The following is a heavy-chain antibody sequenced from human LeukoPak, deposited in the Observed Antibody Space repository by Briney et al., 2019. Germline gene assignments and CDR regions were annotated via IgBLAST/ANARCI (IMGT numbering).Heavy chain of an antibody. CDR2: IYTSGST. D-gene: IGHD3-3*01. CDR3: ATYDFWSGYYNSFDY. J-gene: IGHJ4*02. V-gene: IGHV4-4*07. Sequence: PSETLSLTCTVSGGSISSYYWSWIRQPAGKGLEWIGRIYTSGSTNYNPSLKSRVTMSVDTSKNQFSLKLSSVTAADTAVYYCATYDFWSGYYNSFDYWGQGTLVTVSS. CDR1: GGSISSYY.